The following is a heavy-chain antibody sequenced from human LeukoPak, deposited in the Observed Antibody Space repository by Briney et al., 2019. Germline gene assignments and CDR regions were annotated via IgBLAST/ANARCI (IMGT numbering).Heavy chain of an antibody. V-gene: IGHV4-59*01. CDR1: GGSISSYY. D-gene: IGHD3-10*01. CDR3: ARGFDWFDP. J-gene: IGHJ5*02. Sequence: KPSETLSLTCTVSGGSISSYYWSWIRQSPGKGLEWIGYIYYSGRTNYNPSLKSRVTISVDTSKNQFSLKLSSVTAADTAVYYCARGFDWFDPWGQGTLVTVSS. CDR2: IYYSGRT.